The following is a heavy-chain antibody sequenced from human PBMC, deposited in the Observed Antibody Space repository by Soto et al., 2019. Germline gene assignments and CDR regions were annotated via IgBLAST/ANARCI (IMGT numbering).Heavy chain of an antibody. CDR3: PRRRIVPTTNFDY. J-gene: IGHJ4*02. V-gene: IGHV4-39*01. D-gene: IGHD1-26*01. Sequence: SETLSLTCTVSGGSITSSSFYWGWIHQPPGKGLEWIGHIFHTGATYYNPTLKSRLRMSVDTSKNQFSLNLSSVTATDTAVYYCPRRRIVPTTNFDYWGQGTLVTVSS. CDR2: IFHTGAT. CDR1: GGSITSSSFY.